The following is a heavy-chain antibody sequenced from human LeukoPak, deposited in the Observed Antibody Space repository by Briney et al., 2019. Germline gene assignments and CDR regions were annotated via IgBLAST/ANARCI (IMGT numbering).Heavy chain of an antibody. V-gene: IGHV5-51*04. CDR2: IYPGDSDT. CDR1: GYSFTSYW. CDR3: ALGDITMVRGVMQRGYFDY. Sequence: GEPLKISCKGSGYSFTSYWIGWVRQMPGKGLEWRGIIYPGDSDTRYSPSFQGQDTISADKPISTAYLQWSSLKASDTAMYYCALGDITMVRGVMQRGYFDYWGQGTLVTVSS. J-gene: IGHJ4*02. D-gene: IGHD3-10*01.